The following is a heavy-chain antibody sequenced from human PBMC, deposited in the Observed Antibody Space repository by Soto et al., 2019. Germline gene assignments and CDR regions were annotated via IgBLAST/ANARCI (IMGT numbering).Heavy chain of an antibody. V-gene: IGHV1-69*01. CDR1: EGSFSSYA. CDR2: IIPIVGTG. Sequence: QVQLVQSGAEVKKPGSSVKVSCKASEGSFSSYAISWVRQAPGQGLEWMGGIIPIVGTGNYAQNFQGRVTITADESTSTAYMELSSLRCEDTAMYYCARDLRAAGRPGMDVWGQGTTVTVSS. D-gene: IGHD6-13*01. J-gene: IGHJ6*02. CDR3: ARDLRAAGRPGMDV.